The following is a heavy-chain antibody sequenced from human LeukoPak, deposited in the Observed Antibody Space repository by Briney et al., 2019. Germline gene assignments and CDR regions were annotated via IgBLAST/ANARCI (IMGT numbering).Heavy chain of an antibody. Sequence: SETLSLTCTVSGGSISSSSYYWGWIRQPPGKGLEWIGSIYYSGSTYYNPSLKSRVTISVDTSKNQFSLKLSSVTAADTAVYYCARASPPSYYYGSGSYQLPNWFDPWGQGTLVTVSS. D-gene: IGHD3-10*01. J-gene: IGHJ5*02. CDR2: IYYSGST. CDR1: GGSISSSSYY. CDR3: ARASPPSYYYGSGSYQLPNWFDP. V-gene: IGHV4-39*07.